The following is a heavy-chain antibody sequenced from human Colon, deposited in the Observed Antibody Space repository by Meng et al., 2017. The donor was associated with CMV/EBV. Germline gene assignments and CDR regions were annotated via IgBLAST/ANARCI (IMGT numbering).Heavy chain of an antibody. CDR2: VSLKGERP. Sequence: ASVKVSCKASGYTFTTYYTHWARQAPGQGLDWVGMVSLKGERPKFAQKFQGRVTLTRDTSTSTFYMELRSLVSEDTAIYYCARMFAASSGWLDPWGQGTLVTVSS. D-gene: IGHD6-6*01. J-gene: IGHJ5*02. CDR3: ARMFAASSGWLDP. V-gene: IGHV1-46*01. CDR1: GYTFTTYY.